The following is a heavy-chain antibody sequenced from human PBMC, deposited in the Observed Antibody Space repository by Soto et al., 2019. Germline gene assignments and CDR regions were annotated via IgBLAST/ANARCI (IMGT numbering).Heavy chain of an antibody. CDR2: IIPVFDKA. CDR3: ARLRRDWGDAFDL. V-gene: IGHV1-69*01. CDR1: GGSFGSSA. Sequence: QVQLVQSGADVKKPASSVKVSCKTSGGSFGSSAISWVRQAPAQGLEWMGEIIPVFDKANYAQNFQGRLTITADEPTGTVFMQLSSLRSEDTAVYFCARLRRDWGDAFDLWGLGTFVTVSS. D-gene: IGHD3-16*01. J-gene: IGHJ3*01.